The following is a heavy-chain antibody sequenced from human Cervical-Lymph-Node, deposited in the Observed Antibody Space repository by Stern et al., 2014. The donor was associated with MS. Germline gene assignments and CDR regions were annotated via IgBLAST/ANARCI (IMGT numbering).Heavy chain of an antibody. J-gene: IGHJ4*02. CDR2: IIPLFKAP. V-gene: IGHV1-69*01. Sequence: QVQLVQSGAEVKKPGSSVKVSCKASGDTFSTYAINWLRQAPGQGLEWMGGIIPLFKAPNYAQHFQGRVTITADEATSTAYMELSSLRSDDTAVYYCARGSAYFDFWSTYYGHFEYWGQGTLITVSS. CDR1: GDTFSTYA. D-gene: IGHD3-3*01. CDR3: ARGSAYFDFWSTYYGHFEY.